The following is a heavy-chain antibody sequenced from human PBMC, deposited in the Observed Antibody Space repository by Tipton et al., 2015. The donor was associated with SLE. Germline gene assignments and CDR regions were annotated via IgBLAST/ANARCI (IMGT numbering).Heavy chain of an antibody. V-gene: IGHV4-39*07. J-gene: IGHJ3*02. CDR1: GGSISSSSYY. CDR3: ARHDGQWDAFDI. CDR2: IYYSGST. Sequence: LRLSCTVSGGSISSSSYYWDWIRQPPGKGLEWIGNIYYSGSTYYNPSLKSRVSISIDTSKNQFSLKLTSVTAADTAVYYCARHDGQWDAFDIWGQGTVVTVSS. D-gene: IGHD2-8*01.